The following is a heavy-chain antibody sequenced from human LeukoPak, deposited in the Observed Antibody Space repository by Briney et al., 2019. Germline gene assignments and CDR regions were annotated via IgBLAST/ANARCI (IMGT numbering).Heavy chain of an antibody. V-gene: IGHV3-23*01. CDR1: GFTFSTFA. Sequence: GGSLRLSCAAAGFTFSTFAMSWVRQAPGKELEWVSSISSAGDNTYSADSVKGRFTISRDNSKNTLFLQMTSLRADDTAVYYCARDLAVSWGQGTLVTVSS. CDR3: ARDLAVS. CDR2: ISSAGDNT. J-gene: IGHJ4*02.